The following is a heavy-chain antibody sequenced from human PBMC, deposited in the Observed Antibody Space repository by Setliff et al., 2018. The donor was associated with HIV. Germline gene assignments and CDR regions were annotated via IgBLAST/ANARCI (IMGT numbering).Heavy chain of an antibody. CDR3: ARTDFWSASSSPDHYYYIDV. J-gene: IGHJ6*03. V-gene: IGHV1-69*13. Sequence: ASVKVSCKASGDTFNSHAISWVRQAPGQGLEWMGGIIPIFGTPNYAQKFKGRLTITADESTNTVYMELSSLRSEDTAVYYCARTDFWSASSSPDHYYYIDVWGKGTTVTVS. CDR1: GDTFNSHA. CDR2: IIPIFGTP. D-gene: IGHD3-3*01.